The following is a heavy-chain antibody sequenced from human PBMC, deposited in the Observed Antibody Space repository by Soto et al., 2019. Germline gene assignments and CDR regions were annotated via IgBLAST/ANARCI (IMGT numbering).Heavy chain of an antibody. V-gene: IGHV3-21*01. Sequence: EVQLVESGGGLVKPGGSLRLSCAASGFTFSSYSMNWVRQAPGKGLEWVSSISSSSSYIYYADSVKGRFTISRDNAKNSLYLQMNSLRAEDTAVYYCARITPGFLVGDAFDIWGQGTMVTVSS. J-gene: IGHJ3*02. CDR1: GFTFSSYS. CDR3: ARITPGFLVGDAFDI. CDR2: ISSSSSYI. D-gene: IGHD3-3*01.